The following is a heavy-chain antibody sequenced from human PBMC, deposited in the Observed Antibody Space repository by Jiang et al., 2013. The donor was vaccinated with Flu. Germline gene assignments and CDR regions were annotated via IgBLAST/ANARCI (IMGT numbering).Heavy chain of an antibody. D-gene: IGHD3-10*01. CDR1: GGSFSGYY. J-gene: IGHJ6*04. CDR3: ARGAIMVRGVIINPYYYGMDV. Sequence: LLKPSETLSLTCAVYGGSFSGYYWSWIRQPPGKGLEWIGYIYYSGSTNYNPSLKSRVTISVDTSKNQFSLKLSSVTAADTAVYYCARGAIMVRGVIINPYYYGMDVWGKGTTVTVSS. CDR2: IYYSGST. V-gene: IGHV4-34*11.